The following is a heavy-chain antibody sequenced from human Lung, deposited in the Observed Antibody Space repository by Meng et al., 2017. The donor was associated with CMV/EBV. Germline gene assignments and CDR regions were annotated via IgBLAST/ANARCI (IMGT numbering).Heavy chain of an antibody. V-gene: IGHV2-5*01. D-gene: IGHD3-3*01. CDR3: VHRRDSFDYHGLDV. J-gene: IGHJ6*02. CDR2: IYFNGDN. Sequence: SGXXLLKPTHTLTLTCAFSGFSLSTSGVGVAWIRQPPGKDLEWLAVIYFNGDNRYSSSLKTRLTIIKDTSKNEVVLTLTNVDPVDTATYYCVHRRDSFDYHGLDVWGQGTTVTVSS. CDR1: GFSLSTSGVG.